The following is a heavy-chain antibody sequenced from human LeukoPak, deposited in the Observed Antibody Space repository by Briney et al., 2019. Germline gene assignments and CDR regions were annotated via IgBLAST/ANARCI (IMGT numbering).Heavy chain of an antibody. J-gene: IGHJ6*03. CDR3: AKEETVEYSSSSEPYYYYYYMDV. Sequence: GRSLRLSCAASGFTFSSYGMHWVRQAPGKGLEWVAVISYDGSNKYYADSVKGRFTISRDNSKNTLYLQMNSLRAEDTAVYYCAKEETVEYSSSSEPYYYYYYMDVWGKGTTVTVSS. CDR1: GFTFSSYG. CDR2: ISYDGSNK. V-gene: IGHV3-30*18. D-gene: IGHD6-6*01.